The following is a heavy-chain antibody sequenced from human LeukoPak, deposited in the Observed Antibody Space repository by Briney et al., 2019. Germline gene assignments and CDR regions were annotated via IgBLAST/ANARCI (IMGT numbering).Heavy chain of an antibody. CDR3: VRDVSGSSYGVY. V-gene: IGHV3-7*01. Sequence: PGGSLRLSCAASGFTFSSYWMNWVRQAPGKGLEWLANIRQDGNEKHYVDSVKGRFTMSRDNAKNSLYLQMNSLRAEDTAVYYCVRDVSGSSYGVYWGQGTLVTVSS. CDR2: IRQDGNEK. D-gene: IGHD5-18*01. CDR1: GFTFSSYW. J-gene: IGHJ4*02.